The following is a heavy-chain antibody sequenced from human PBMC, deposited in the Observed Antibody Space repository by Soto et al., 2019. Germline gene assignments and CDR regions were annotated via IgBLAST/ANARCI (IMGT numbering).Heavy chain of an antibody. V-gene: IGHV3-33*01. CDR1: GFTYSSYG. J-gene: IGHJ4*02. Sequence: QVQLVESGGGVVQPGRSLRLSFAASGFTYSSYGMHWVRQAPGKGLEWVAVIWYDGSNKYYADSVKRRFTISRDNSKNTLYLQMNCLRAEVTAVYYCARDDGQAQGYWGQGTLVTVSS. CDR2: IWYDGSNK. CDR3: ARDDGQAQGY.